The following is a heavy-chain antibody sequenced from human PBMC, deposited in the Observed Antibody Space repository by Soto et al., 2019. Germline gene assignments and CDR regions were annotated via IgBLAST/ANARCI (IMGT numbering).Heavy chain of an antibody. CDR3: ARAQVAGYQPTAGYFDY. CDR1: DVPGASISSASYY. J-gene: IGHJ4*03. V-gene: IGHV4-31*03. Sequence: SETLSLTCTVSDVPGASISSASYYWSWVRQHPGKGLEWIGFIGYTGDTQYNPSLKSRLAMSIDTSKNQFSLSLNSVTAADTAVYYCARAQVAGYQPTAGYFDYWGQGTLVTVSS. CDR2: IGYTGDT. D-gene: IGHD6-19*01.